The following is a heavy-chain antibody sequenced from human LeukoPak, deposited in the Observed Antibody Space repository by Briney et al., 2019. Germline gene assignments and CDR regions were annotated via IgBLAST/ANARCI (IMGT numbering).Heavy chain of an antibody. V-gene: IGHV3-21*01. D-gene: IGHD3-22*01. CDR3: ARDYYDSSGSNSFDY. J-gene: IGHJ4*02. CDR1: GFTFSSYS. CDR2: ISSSSSYI. Sequence: GGSLRLSCAASGFTFSSYSMNWVRQAPGKGLEWVSSISSSSSYIYYADSVKGRFTISRDNAKNSLYLQMNSLRAEDTVVYYCARDYYDSSGSNSFDYWGQGTLVTVSS.